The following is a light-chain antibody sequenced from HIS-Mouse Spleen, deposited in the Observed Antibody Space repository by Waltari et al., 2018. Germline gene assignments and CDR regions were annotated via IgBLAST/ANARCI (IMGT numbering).Light chain of an antibody. CDR2: EGS. V-gene: IGLV2-23*01. J-gene: IGLJ2*01. CDR1: SSDCGRYNL. CDR3: CSYAGSSPYVV. Sequence: QSALTQPASVSGSPGQSITISCTVTSSDCGRYNLVSWYQQHPGKAPKLMIYEGSKRPSGVSNRFSGSKSGNTASLTISGLQAEDEADYYCCSYAGSSPYVVFGGGTKLTVL.